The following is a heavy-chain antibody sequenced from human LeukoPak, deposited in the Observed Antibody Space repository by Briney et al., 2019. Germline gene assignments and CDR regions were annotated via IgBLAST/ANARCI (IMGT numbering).Heavy chain of an antibody. CDR3: ARAHSVRGVNPFY. CDR2: INQSGST. D-gene: IGHD3-10*01. J-gene: IGHJ4*02. CDR1: GGSLSSYS. Sequence: SETLSLACAVYGGSLSSYSWGWIRHSPGKGLEWVGEINQSGSTNYNPSLRSRARVLADTSKNQFSLKLSTVTAADTAVYYRARAHSVRGVNPFYWGQGTLVTVSS. V-gene: IGHV4-34*01.